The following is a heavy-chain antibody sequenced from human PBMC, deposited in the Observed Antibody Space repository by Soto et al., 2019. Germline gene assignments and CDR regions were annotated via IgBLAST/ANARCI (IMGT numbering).Heavy chain of an antibody. J-gene: IGHJ5*02. CDR2: IYYSGST. D-gene: IGHD5-12*01. CDR3: ARGGYNYRGLFDP. Sequence: QVQLQESGPGLVKPSQTLSLTCTVSGGSISSGGYYWSWIRQHLGKGLEWIGFIYYSGSTYYNPSLKSRLTISLDTSKNQFSLKLSSVTAADTAVYYCARGGYNYRGLFDPWGQGTLVTVSS. CDR1: GGSISSGGYY. V-gene: IGHV4-31*03.